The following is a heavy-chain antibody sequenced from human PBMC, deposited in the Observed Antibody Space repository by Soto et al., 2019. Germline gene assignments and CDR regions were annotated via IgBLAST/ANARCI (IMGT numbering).Heavy chain of an antibody. Sequence: SETLSLTCTVSGGSINSGGYCWSWIRQHPGKGLEWIGYIYHSGNTYYNPSLKSRVTISVDRSKNQFSLKLSSVTAADTAVYYCARVPDRWGQGTLVTVSS. J-gene: IGHJ5*02. D-gene: IGHD2-2*01. CDR2: IYHSGNT. CDR1: GGSINSGGYC. V-gene: IGHV4-30-2*01. CDR3: ARVPDR.